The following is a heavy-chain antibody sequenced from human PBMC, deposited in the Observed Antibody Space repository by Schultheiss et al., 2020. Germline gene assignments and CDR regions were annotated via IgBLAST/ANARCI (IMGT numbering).Heavy chain of an antibody. CDR2: ISYDGSNK. J-gene: IGHJ6*02. D-gene: IGHD6-13*01. CDR3: ARQYSSSWYRYYYYGMDV. Sequence: GKSLKISCAASGFTFSNAWMNWVRQAPGKGLEWVAVISYDGSNKYYADSVKGRFTISRDNSKNTLYLQMNSLRAEDTAVYYCARQYSSSWYRYYYYGMDVWGQGTTVTVSS. CDR1: GFTFSNAW. V-gene: IGHV3-30*03.